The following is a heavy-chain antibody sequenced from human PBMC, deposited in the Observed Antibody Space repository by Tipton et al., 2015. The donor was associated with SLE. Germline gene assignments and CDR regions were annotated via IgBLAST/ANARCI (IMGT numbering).Heavy chain of an antibody. CDR2: IYHTGST. Sequence: LSLTCTVSGGSISSSNYYWAWIRQPPGKGLEWIGSIYHTGSTNYNPSLKSRVTISVDTSKNQFSLKLSSVTAADTAVYYCAREEGQWDAFDIWGQGTMVTVSS. V-gene: IGHV4-39*07. J-gene: IGHJ3*02. CDR3: AREEGQWDAFDI. CDR1: GGSISSSNYY. D-gene: IGHD6-19*01.